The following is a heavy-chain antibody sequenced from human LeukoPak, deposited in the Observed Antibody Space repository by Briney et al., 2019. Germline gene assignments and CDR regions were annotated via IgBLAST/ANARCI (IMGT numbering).Heavy chain of an antibody. D-gene: IGHD2-2*01. V-gene: IGHV1-2*02. CDR2: INPNSGGT. CDR1: GYTFTVYY. CDR3: ARGFRRTVVVPAASRPFDP. Sequence: GASVTVSFKASGYTFTVYYMHWVRQAPGQGLEWMGWINPNSGGTNYAQKFQGRVTMTRDTSISTAYMELSRLRSDDTAVYYCARGFRRTVVVPAASRPFDPWGQGTLVTVSS. J-gene: IGHJ5*02.